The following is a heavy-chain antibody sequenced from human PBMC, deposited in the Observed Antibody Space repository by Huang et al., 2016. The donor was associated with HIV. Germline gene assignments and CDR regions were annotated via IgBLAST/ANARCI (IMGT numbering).Heavy chain of an antibody. CDR2: IKKDETAK. CDR1: TFTFGAYW. J-gene: IGHJ6*02. CDR3: ATKTAGMDI. Sequence: VESGGRSVQPGGSIRLSCVGSTFTFGAYWMSWVRQPPGKGLEWVANIKKDETAKYYGDSVKGRFNISRDNAKKVLFLEMDALRVEDTAIYFCATKTAGMDIWGQGTTVIVSS. V-gene: IGHV3-7*01.